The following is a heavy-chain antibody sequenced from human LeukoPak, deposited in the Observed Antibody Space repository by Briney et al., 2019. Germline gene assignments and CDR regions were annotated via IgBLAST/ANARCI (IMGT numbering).Heavy chain of an antibody. V-gene: IGHV3-23*01. CDR2: ISGSGGST. CDR3: AKDLPRPQWLGYFDY. Sequence: GGSLRLSCAASGFTFSSYAMSWVRQAPGKGLEWVSAISGSGGSTYYADSVKGWFAISRDNSKNTLYLQMNSLRAEDTAVYYCAKDLPRPQWLGYFDYWGQGTLVTVSS. CDR1: GFTFSSYA. D-gene: IGHD6-19*01. J-gene: IGHJ4*02.